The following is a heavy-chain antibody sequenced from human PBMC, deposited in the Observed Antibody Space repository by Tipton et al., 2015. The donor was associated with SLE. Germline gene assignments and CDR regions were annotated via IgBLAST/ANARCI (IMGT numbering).Heavy chain of an antibody. CDR2: ISSSSSYI. D-gene: IGHD6-19*01. J-gene: IGHJ3*02. V-gene: IGHV3-21*03. CDR1: GFTFSSYS. CDR3: AREGIAVAGTWAFDI. Sequence: SLRLSCAASGFTFSSYSMNWVRQAPGKGLEWVSSISSSSSYIYYADSVKGRFTISRDNAKNSLYLQMNSLRAEDTAVYYCAREGIAVAGTWAFDIWGQGTMVTVSS.